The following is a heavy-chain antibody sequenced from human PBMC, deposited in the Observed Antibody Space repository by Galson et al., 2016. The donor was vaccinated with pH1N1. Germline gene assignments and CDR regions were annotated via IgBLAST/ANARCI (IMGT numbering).Heavy chain of an antibody. D-gene: IGHD4-17*01. CDR1: GYTFTSHH. CDR3: ARDGDGDHIGGDY. Sequence: SVKVSCKASGYTFTSHHIHWVRQAPGQGLEWMGLIIPTGGGTTYAPKFQGRVTMTRDTSTSTVYMELTSLRSDDTALYFCARDGDGDHIGGDYWGQGTLVTVSS. V-gene: IGHV1-46*01. CDR2: IIPTGGGT. J-gene: IGHJ4*02.